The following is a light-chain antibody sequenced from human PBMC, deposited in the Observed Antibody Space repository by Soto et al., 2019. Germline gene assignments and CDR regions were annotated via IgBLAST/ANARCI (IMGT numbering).Light chain of an antibody. CDR1: QTISSW. V-gene: IGKV1-5*03. CDR2: KAS. CDR3: QHYNSYSEA. J-gene: IGKJ1*01. Sequence: DIQMTQSPSTLSGSVGDRVTITCRASQTISSWLAWYQQKPGKAPKLLIYKASTLKSGVPSRFSGSGSGTEFTLTSSGLHPDDFVSYYCQHYNSYSEAFGQGTKVEL.